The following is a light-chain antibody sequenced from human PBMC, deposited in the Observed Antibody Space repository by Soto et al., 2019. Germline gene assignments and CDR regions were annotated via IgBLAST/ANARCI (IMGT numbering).Light chain of an antibody. CDR2: DAS. V-gene: IGKV1-9*01. Sequence: IQLTQSPSSLSASVGDRVTVTCRASEDITNYLAWYQQKVGKAPKLLIYDASTLHSGVPSRFSGSGSGTDFTLTLSGLQAEDCATSYCQQLTRYPSTFGGGTKVDIK. CDR3: QQLTRYPST. J-gene: IGKJ4*01. CDR1: EDITNY.